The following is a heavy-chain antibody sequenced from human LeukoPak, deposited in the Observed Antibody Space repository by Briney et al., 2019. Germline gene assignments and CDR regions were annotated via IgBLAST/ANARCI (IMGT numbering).Heavy chain of an antibody. D-gene: IGHD2-2*01. CDR3: AREKPAAIPVTPYYYYYGMDV. CDR2: INPSGGST. CDR1: GYTFTSYY. J-gene: IGHJ6*02. Sequence: GASVKVSCKASGYTFTSYYMHWVRQAPGQGLEWMGIINPSGGSTSYAQKFQGRVTMTRDTSTSTVYMELSSLRSEDTAVYYCAREKPAAIPVTPYYYYYGMDVWGQGTTVTVSS. V-gene: IGHV1-46*01.